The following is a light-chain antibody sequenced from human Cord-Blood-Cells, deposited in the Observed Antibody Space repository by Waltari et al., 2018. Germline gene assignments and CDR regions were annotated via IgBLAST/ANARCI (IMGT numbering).Light chain of an antibody. Sequence: QSVLTQPPSASGTPGQRVTISCSGSSSNIGSNYVYWYQQLPGTAPQLLIYRNNQRPSWVPDRFSGSKAGTSASLAISGLRSEDEADYYCAAWDDSLSGYVFGTGTKVTVL. CDR1: SSNIGSNY. V-gene: IGLV1-47*01. CDR2: RNN. J-gene: IGLJ1*01. CDR3: AAWDDSLSGYV.